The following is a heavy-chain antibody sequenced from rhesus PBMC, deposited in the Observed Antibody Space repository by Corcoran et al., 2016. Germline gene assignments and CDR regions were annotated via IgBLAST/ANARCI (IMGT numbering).Heavy chain of an antibody. V-gene: IGHV3S16*01. CDR3: TRALYNDY. CDR2: ISSSSRYI. J-gene: IGHJ4*01. Sequence: EVQLVESGGGLVQTGGSLRLSCAASGFTFSDYYMSWVRQAPRKVLECVSSISSSSRYISYADSVKGRFTISRDNAKNARSLQMNSLKTEDTAVYYCTRALYNDYWGQGVLVTVSS. CDR1: GFTFSDYY. D-gene: IGHD1-44*01.